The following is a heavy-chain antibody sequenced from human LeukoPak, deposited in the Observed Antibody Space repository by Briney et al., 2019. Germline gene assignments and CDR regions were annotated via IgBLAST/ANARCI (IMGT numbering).Heavy chain of an antibody. D-gene: IGHD2-8*02. J-gene: IGHJ4*02. Sequence: GESLRLSCSASGFTFSSYAMSWVRQAPGKGLEWVSAISDSGDSTYYADSVKGRFTISRDNSKNTLYLQMNSLRAEDTAVYYCAKSSLGDTGAYQYYFDYWGQGTLVTVSS. CDR2: ISDSGDST. CDR3: AKSSLGDTGAYQYYFDY. V-gene: IGHV3-23*01. CDR1: GFTFSSYA.